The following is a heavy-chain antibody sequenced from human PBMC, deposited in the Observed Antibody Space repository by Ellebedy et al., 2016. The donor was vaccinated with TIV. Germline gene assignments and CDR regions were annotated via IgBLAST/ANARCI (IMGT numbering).Heavy chain of an antibody. CDR2: ISNSSSAR. V-gene: IGHV3-48*02. CDR3: ATGLSVVVTATGGMDV. J-gene: IGHJ6*02. D-gene: IGHD2-21*02. Sequence: GESLKISCAASGFTFSKYSMNLVRQAPGKGVEWISYISNSSSARYYADSEKGRFTISRDNADNSLFLQMNSLRNEDTAVYYCATGLSVVVTATGGMDVWGQGTTVTVSS. CDR1: GFTFSKYS.